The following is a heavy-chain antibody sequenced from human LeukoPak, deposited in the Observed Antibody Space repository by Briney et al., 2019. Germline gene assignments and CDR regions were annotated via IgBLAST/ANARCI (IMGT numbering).Heavy chain of an antibody. J-gene: IGHJ4*02. CDR3: AKDLAYCGGDCSSPFDY. CDR2: ISGSGGST. D-gene: IGHD2-21*02. CDR1: GFTFSSYA. V-gene: IGHV3-23*01. Sequence: GGSLRLSCAASGFTFSSYAMSWVRQAPGKGLEWVSAISGSGGSTYYADSVKGGFTISRDNSKNTLYLQMNSLRAEDTAVYYCAKDLAYCGGDCSSPFDYWGQGTMVTVSS.